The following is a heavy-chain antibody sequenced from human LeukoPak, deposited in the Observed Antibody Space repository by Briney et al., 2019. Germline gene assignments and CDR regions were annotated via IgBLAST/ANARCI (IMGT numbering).Heavy chain of an antibody. CDR2: IKQDGSEK. D-gene: IGHD2-2*02. J-gene: IGHJ4*02. V-gene: IGHV3-7*01. CDR1: GFIFSSYW. Sequence: GGSLRLSCAASGFIFSSYWMSWVRQAPGKGLEWVANIKQDGSEKYYVDSVKGRFTISRDNAKNSLYLQMNSLRAEDTAVYYCARTGPFGGYTDYWGQGTLVTVSS. CDR3: ARTGPFGGYTDY.